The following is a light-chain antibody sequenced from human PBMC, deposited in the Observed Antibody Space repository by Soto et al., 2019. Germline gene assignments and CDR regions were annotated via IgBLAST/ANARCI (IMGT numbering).Light chain of an antibody. V-gene: IGKV2-30*01. CDR1: QSLVYSDGNAY. CDR2: RVS. CDR3: LQGTHWPPT. Sequence: DVVMTQSPLSRPVALGQPASISCRSSQSLVYSDGNAYLTWFQQRPGQSPRRLIYRVSNRDSGVPARFSGSGSGTDFTLNISSVEAEDVGVYYCLQGTHWPPTFGRGTKVEIK. J-gene: IGKJ1*01.